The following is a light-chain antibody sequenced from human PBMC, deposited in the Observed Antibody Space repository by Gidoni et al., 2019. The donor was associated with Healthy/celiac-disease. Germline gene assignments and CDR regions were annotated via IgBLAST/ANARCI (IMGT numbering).Light chain of an antibody. CDR1: QSVSSN. CDR2: GAS. Sequence: EIVMTQSPATLSVSPGERATLSCRASQSVSSNLAWYQQKPGQAPRLLIYGASTRATGIPARFSGSGSGTEFTLPISSLQSEDFAVYYWQQYNNWPPTFGQGTKVEIK. V-gene: IGKV3-15*01. CDR3: QQYNNWPPT. J-gene: IGKJ1*01.